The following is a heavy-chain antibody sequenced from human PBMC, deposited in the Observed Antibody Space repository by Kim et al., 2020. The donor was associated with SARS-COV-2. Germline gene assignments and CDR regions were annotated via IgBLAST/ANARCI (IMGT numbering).Heavy chain of an antibody. J-gene: IGHJ4*02. Sequence: GGSLRLSCAASGFTFSSYGMHWVRQAPGKGLEWVAVIWYDGSNKYYADSVKGRFTISRDNSKNTLYLQMNSLRAEDTAVYYCARSTGVALMQYFDYWGQGTLVTVS. V-gene: IGHV3-33*01. CDR2: IWYDGSNK. CDR3: ARSTGVALMQYFDY. D-gene: IGHD2-15*01. CDR1: GFTFSSYG.